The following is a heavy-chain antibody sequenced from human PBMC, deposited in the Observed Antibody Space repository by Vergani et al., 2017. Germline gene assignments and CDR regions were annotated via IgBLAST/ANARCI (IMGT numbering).Heavy chain of an antibody. Sequence: QLQLQESGPGLVKPSETLSLTCTVSGGSISSSSYYWGWIRQPPGKGLVWIGSIYYSGSTYYNPSLKSRVTISVDTSKNQFSLKLSSVTAADTAVYYCARHVPLVKGWFDPWGQGTLVTVSS. V-gene: IGHV4-39*01. J-gene: IGHJ5*02. CDR1: GGSISSSSYY. CDR2: IYYSGST. CDR3: ARHVPLVKGWFDP. D-gene: IGHD3-9*01.